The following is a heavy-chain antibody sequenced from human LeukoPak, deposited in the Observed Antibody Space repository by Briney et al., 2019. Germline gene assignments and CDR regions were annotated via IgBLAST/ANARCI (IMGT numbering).Heavy chain of an antibody. CDR3: AKAPPPHCSGGRCYSWGFVED. CDR2: MNPKSGNT. V-gene: IGHV1-8*01. J-gene: IGHJ4*02. CDR1: GYTFINYD. D-gene: IGHD2-15*01. Sequence: GASVKVSCKASGYTFINYDINWVRQAAGQGPEWRGWMNPKSGNTGYAQRFQGRVTMTRDISINTAYMELNSLRSEDTAVYYCAKAPPPHCSGGRCYSWGFVEDWGQGTLVTVSS.